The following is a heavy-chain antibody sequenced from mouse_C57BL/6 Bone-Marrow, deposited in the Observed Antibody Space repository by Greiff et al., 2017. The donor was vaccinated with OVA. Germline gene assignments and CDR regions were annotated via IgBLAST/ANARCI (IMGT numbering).Heavy chain of an antibody. Sequence: EVMLVESGEGLVKPGGSLKLSCAASGFTFSSYAMSWVRQTPEKRLEWVAYISSGGDYIYYADTVKGRFTISRDNARNTLYLQMSSLKSEDTAMYYCTREHTTVVAEYFDVWGTGTTVTVSS. CDR2: ISSGGDYI. J-gene: IGHJ1*03. D-gene: IGHD1-1*01. V-gene: IGHV5-9-1*02. CDR3: TREHTTVVAEYFDV. CDR1: GFTFSSYA.